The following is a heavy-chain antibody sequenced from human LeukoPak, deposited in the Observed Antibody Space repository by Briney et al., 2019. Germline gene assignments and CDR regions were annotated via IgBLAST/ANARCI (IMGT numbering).Heavy chain of an antibody. J-gene: IGHJ4*02. CDR1: GGSISSHY. Sequence: SETLSLTCTVSGGSISSHYWSWIRQPPGKGLEWIGYIYYSGSTNYNPSLKSRVTISVDTSKNQFSLKLSSVTAADTAVYYCARFGHSYGLDYWGQGALVTVSS. V-gene: IGHV4-59*08. CDR3: ARFGHSYGLDY. D-gene: IGHD5-18*01. CDR2: IYYSGST.